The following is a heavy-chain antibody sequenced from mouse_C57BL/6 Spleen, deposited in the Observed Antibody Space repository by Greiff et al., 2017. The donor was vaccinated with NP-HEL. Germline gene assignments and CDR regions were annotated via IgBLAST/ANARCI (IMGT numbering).Heavy chain of an antibody. D-gene: IGHD3-2*02. CDR3: AREQLNAMDY. CDR2: IYPGDGDT. CDR1: GYAFSSSW. Sequence: VQLQQSGPELVKPGASVKISCKASGYAFSSSWMNWVKQRPGKGLEWIGRIYPGDGDTNYNGKFKGKATLTADKSSSTAYMQLSSLTSEDSAVYFCAREQLNAMDYWGQGTSVTVSS. V-gene: IGHV1-82*01. J-gene: IGHJ4*01.